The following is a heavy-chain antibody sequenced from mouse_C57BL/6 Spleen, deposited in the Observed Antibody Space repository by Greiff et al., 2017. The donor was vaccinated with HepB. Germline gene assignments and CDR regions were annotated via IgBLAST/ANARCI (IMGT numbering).Heavy chain of an antibody. CDR2: IYPGSGNT. CDR3: AWSRPYYYAMDY. CDR1: GYTFTDYY. J-gene: IGHJ4*01. V-gene: IGHV1-76*01. D-gene: IGHD3-2*02. Sequence: VHLVESGAELVRPGASVKLSCKASGYTFTDYYINWVKQRPGQGLEWIARIYPGSGNTYYNEKFKGKATLTAEKSSSTAYMQLSSLTSEDSAVYFCAWSRPYYYAMDYWGQGTSVTVSS.